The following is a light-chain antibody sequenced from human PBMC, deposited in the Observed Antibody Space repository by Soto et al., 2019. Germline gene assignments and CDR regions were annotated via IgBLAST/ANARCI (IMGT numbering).Light chain of an antibody. Sequence: DVVMTQSPLSLPVTLGQPASISCRSSQSLEYSDGNTYLNWFQQRPGQSPRRLIYKVSNRDSGVPDRFSGSGSGTDFTLKISRVEAEDVGVYYCMQGTHWPRTFGQGTKVEIK. J-gene: IGKJ1*01. CDR3: MQGTHWPRT. CDR1: QSLEYSDGNTY. CDR2: KVS. V-gene: IGKV2-30*01.